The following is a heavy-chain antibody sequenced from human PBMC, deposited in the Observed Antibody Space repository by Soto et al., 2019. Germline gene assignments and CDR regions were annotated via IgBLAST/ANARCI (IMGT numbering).Heavy chain of an antibody. CDR2: FIPLFDTA. V-gene: IGHV1-69*01. Sequence: QVQVVQSGAEVKKPGAWVKVSGMVSGGIFTNNAISWVRQAPELGLEWLRGFIPLFDTAYYAQIFGGRLRISAHGATPTAYMELSSMTSAATAVSFCATGVHNDGYNFYPGMHVWREMDSATDSS. J-gene: IGHJ6*04. D-gene: IGHD2-8*01. CDR3: ATGVHNDGYNFYPGMHV. CDR1: GGIFTNNA.